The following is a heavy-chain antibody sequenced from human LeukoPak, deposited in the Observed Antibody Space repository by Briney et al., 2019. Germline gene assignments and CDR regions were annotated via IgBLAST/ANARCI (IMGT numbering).Heavy chain of an antibody. J-gene: IGHJ4*02. Sequence: GGSLRLSCAASGFTFSSYAMSWVRQAPGKGLEWVSGISGSGDNTYYADSVKGRFTISRDDSKNTLYVQVNSLGTEDTAAYYCAKGSYYDSSGSFYFDYRGQGTLVTVSS. D-gene: IGHD3-22*01. CDR3: AKGSYYDSSGSFYFDY. CDR1: GFTFSSYA. CDR2: ISGSGDNT. V-gene: IGHV3-23*01.